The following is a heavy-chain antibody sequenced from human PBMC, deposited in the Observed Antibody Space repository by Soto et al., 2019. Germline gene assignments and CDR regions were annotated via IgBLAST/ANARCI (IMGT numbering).Heavy chain of an antibody. V-gene: IGHV3-53*01. CDR1: GFSVGGNY. CDR3: ARGPNSDC. Sequence: EERLVQSGGGLVQPGGSLRLSCAASGFSVGGNYMSWVRQAPGKGLELVSLIYSGGNPFYADSMKGRFTLSRDNSNNMLYLQIDSLSAEDTAGYYCARGPNSDCWGQGTLVIVSS. CDR2: IYSGGNP. J-gene: IGHJ4*02.